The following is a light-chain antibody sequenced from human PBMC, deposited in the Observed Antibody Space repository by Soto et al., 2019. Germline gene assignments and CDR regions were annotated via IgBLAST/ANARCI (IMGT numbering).Light chain of an antibody. CDR1: SSNIGSNT. CDR3: AAGDDSLNGYV. CDR2: SNN. Sequence: QSVLTQPPSASGTPGQRVTISCSGSSSNIGSNTVNWYQQLPGTAPKLLIYSNNQRPSGVPDRFSGSKSGTSVSLAISGLQSEDEADYYCAAGDDSLNGYVFGTGTKVTV. V-gene: IGLV1-44*01. J-gene: IGLJ1*01.